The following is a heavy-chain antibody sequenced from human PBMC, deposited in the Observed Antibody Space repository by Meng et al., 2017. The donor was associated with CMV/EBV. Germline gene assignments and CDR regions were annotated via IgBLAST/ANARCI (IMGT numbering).Heavy chain of an antibody. Sequence: GESLKISCAASGFTFSSYGMHWVRQAPGKGLEWVAFIRYDGSNKYYADSVKGRFTISRDNAKNTLYLQMNSLRAEDTAVYYCARGDILTGYFGPGYYGMDVWGQGTTVTVSS. CDR1: GFTFSSYG. V-gene: IGHV3-30*02. J-gene: IGHJ6*02. CDR2: IRYDGSNK. CDR3: ARGDILTGYFGPGYYGMDV. D-gene: IGHD3-9*01.